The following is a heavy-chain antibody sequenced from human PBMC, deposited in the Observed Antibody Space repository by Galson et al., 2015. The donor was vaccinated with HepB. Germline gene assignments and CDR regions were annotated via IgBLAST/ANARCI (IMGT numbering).Heavy chain of an antibody. V-gene: IGHV3-30-3*01. J-gene: IGHJ4*02. CDR3: AREAERSCTNGVCFVFDY. D-gene: IGHD2-8*01. Sequence: SLRLSCAASGFTFSSYAMHWVRQAPGKGLEWVAVISYDGSNKYYADSVKGRFTISRDNSKNTLYLQMNSLRAEDTAVYYCAREAERSCTNGVCFVFDYWGQGTLITVSS. CDR1: GFTFSSYA. CDR2: ISYDGSNK.